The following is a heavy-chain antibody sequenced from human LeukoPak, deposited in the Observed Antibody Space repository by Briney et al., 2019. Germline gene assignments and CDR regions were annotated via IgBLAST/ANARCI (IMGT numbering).Heavy chain of an antibody. CDR1: GYTFTGYY. Sequence: ASVKVSCKASGYTFTGYYMHWVRQAPGQGLEWMGWMNPNSGNTGYAQKFQGRVTMTRNTSISTAYMELSSLRSEDTAVYYCARSEVTTTDYWGQGTLVTVSS. V-gene: IGHV1-8*02. D-gene: IGHD2-21*02. CDR2: MNPNSGNT. CDR3: ARSEVTTTDY. J-gene: IGHJ4*02.